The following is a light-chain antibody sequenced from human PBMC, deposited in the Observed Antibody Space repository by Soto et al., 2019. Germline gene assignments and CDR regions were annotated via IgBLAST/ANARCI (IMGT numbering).Light chain of an antibody. Sequence: DIQMTQSPSTLSASVGDRFTITCRASQSISSWLAWYQQKPGKAPKLLIYDASSLESGVPPRFSGSGSGTEFTLTISSLQPDDFATYYCQQYNSYSPTFGQGTKVE. CDR1: QSISSW. J-gene: IGKJ1*01. V-gene: IGKV1-5*01. CDR3: QQYNSYSPT. CDR2: DAS.